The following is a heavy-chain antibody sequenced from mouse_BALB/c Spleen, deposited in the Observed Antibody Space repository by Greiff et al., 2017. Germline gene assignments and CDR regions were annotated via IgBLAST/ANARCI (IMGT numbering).Heavy chain of an antibody. CDR1: GYTFTSYV. CDR2: INPYNDGT. J-gene: IGHJ4*01. Sequence: VQLQQSGPELVKPGASVKMSCKASGYTFTSYVMHWVKQKPGQGLEWIGYINPYNDGTKYNEKFKGKATLTSDKSSSTAYMELSSLTSEDSAVYYCARSMITKGYYAMDYWGQGTSVTVSS. D-gene: IGHD2-4*01. CDR3: ARSMITKGYYAMDY. V-gene: IGHV1-14*01.